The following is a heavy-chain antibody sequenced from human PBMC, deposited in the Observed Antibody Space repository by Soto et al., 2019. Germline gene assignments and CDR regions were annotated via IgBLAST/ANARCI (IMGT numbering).Heavy chain of an antibody. J-gene: IGHJ4*02. V-gene: IGHV3-15*07. D-gene: IGHD3-10*01. CDR2: IKRKADGGTT. Sequence: PGGSLRLSCAASGFTFNKAWMNWVRQAPGKGMEWVGRIKRKADGGTTDYAAPVKGRFTISRDDSINTLYLQMNSLKTEDTAAYYCAADYIIPLTFDYWSQGALVTVSS. CDR1: GFTFNKAW. CDR3: AADYIIPLTFDY.